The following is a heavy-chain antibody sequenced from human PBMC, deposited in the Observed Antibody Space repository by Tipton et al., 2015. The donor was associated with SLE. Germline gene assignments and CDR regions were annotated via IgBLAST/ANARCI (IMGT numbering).Heavy chain of an antibody. CDR2: IYHSGST. Sequence: TLSLTCAVSGYSISSGYYWGWIRQPPGKGLGWIGSIYHSGSTNYNPSLKSRVTMSVDTSKNQFSLKLSSVTAADTAVYYCARRAVDYYDSSGFEDYWGQGTLVTVSS. CDR1: GYSISSGYY. J-gene: IGHJ4*02. D-gene: IGHD3-22*01. CDR3: ARRAVDYYDSSGFEDY. V-gene: IGHV4-38-2*01.